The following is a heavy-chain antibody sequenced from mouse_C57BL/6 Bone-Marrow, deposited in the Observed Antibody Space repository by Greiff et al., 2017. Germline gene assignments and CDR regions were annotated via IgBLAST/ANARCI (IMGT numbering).Heavy chain of an antibody. D-gene: IGHD1-1*01. CDR2: IYPRSGHT. J-gene: IGHJ2*01. CDR1: GSTFPSYG. V-gene: IGHV1-81*01. Sequence: QVQLQQSGAELARPGASVKLSCKASGSTFPSYGISWVKQSTGQGLEWIGEIYPRSGHTYYNEKFKGKATLTADKSSSTAYMELRSLTSGDSAVYCCAMTTVVAFSKYFDYWGQDNTRTVSS. CDR3: AMTTVVAFSKYFDY.